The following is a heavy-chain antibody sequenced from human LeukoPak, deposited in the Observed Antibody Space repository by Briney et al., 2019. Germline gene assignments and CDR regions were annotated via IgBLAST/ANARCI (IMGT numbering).Heavy chain of an antibody. CDR3: ARAPPDIVVVVAATGVFDY. J-gene: IGHJ4*02. V-gene: IGHV1-18*01. Sequence: ASVKVSCKASGYTFTSYGISWVRQAPGRGLEWMGWISAYNGNTNYAQKLQGRVTMTTDTSTSTAYMELRSLGSDDTAVYYCARAPPDIVVVVAATGVFDYWGQGTLVTVSS. D-gene: IGHD2-15*01. CDR2: ISAYNGNT. CDR1: GYTFTSYG.